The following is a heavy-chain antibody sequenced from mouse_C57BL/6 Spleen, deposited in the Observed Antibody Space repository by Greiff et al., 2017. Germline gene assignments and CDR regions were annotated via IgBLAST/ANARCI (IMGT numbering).Heavy chain of an antibody. CDR3: TKGLCDYDESWFAY. CDR2: IYPGNSDT. V-gene: IGHV1-5*01. D-gene: IGHD2-4*01. J-gene: IGHJ3*01. Sequence: EVQLQQSGTVLARPGASVKMSCKTSGYTFTSYWMHWVKQRPGQGLEWIGAIYPGNSDTSYNQKFKGKAKLTAVTSASTAYMELSSLTNEDSAVYYCTKGLCDYDESWFAYWGQGTLVTVSA. CDR1: GYTFTSYW.